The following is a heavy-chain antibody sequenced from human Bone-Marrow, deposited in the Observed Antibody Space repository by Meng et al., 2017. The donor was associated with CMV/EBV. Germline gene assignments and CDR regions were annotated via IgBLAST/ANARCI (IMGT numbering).Heavy chain of an antibody. Sequence: GESLKISCAASGFTFSSYAMAWVRQAPGKGLEWVSAISGSGGNTYYAGSVKGRFTISRDNSKNTLYLQINSLRAEDTAVYYCAKPGDHYYYYYSMDVWGQGTMVTVSS. CDR3: AKPGDHYYYYYSMDV. CDR2: ISGSGGNT. V-gene: IGHV3-23*01. J-gene: IGHJ6*02. CDR1: GFTFSSYA. D-gene: IGHD7-27*01.